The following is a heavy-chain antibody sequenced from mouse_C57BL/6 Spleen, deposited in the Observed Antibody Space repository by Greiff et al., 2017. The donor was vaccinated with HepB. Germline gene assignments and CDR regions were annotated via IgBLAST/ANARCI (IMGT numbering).Heavy chain of an antibody. CDR2: IDPETGGT. D-gene: IGHD2-3*01. V-gene: IGHV1-15*01. J-gene: IGHJ2*01. CDR3: TRPDGLYFDY. Sequence: VQLQQSGAELVRPGASVTLSCKASGYTFTDYEMHWVKQTPVHGLEWIGAIDPETGGTAYNQKFKGKAILTADKSSSTAYMELRSLTSEDSAVYYCTRPDGLYFDYWGQGTTLTVSS. CDR1: GYTFTDYE.